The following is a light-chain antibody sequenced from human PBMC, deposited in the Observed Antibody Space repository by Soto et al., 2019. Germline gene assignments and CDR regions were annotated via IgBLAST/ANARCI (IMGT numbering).Light chain of an antibody. CDR2: QAS. CDR1: QSISSW. J-gene: IGKJ1*01. V-gene: IGKV1-5*03. Sequence: DIQMTQSPSTLSASVGDRVTITCRASQSISSWLAWYQQKPGQAPKLLTYQASSLEGGVPSRFSGSGSGTEFTLTISSLQPDDFATYYCQQYNSYSWTFGQGTKVDIK. CDR3: QQYNSYSWT.